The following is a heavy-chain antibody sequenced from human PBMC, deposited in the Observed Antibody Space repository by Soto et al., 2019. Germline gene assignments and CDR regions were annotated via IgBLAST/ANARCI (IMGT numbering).Heavy chain of an antibody. D-gene: IGHD3-10*01. J-gene: IGHJ4*02. Sequence: QLQLQESGPGLVKPSETLSLTCTVSGGSFSSSRYYWGWIRQPPGKGLEWIGSIYYSGSTYYNPSPQDPVHNSVDPSQNQFPPKIDSVTAGDPAVYYCAGPPPGGPGGQGTLVTVSS. CDR1: GGSFSSSRYY. V-gene: IGHV4-39*01. CDR2: IYYSGST. CDR3: AGPPPGGP.